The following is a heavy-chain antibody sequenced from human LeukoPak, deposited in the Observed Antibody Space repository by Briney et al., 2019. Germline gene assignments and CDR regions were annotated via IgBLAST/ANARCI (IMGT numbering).Heavy chain of an antibody. CDR1: GYTFTDYY. D-gene: IGHD6-13*01. CDR3: TRAGYSNPQVCFY. Sequence: ASVKVSCKAFGYTFTDYYIHWVRQAPGQGLEWVAWINTNTGNPTYAQGFTGRFVFSLDTSVSTAYLQISSLKAEDTAVYYCTRAGYSNPQVCFYWGQGTLVTVSS. V-gene: IGHV7-4-1*02. J-gene: IGHJ4*02. CDR2: INTNTGNP.